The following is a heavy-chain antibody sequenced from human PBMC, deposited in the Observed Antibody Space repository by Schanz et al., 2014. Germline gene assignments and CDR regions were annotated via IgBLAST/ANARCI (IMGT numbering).Heavy chain of an antibody. Sequence: QGQLVQSGPEVKEPGASVKVSCEASRYTFNTYGLNWVRQAPGQGLEWMGWIIPILGIATYAQKFQGRLTNTADKSTSTAYMDLSSLRPEDTAVYYCARSNYYDNSDYYNSFDYWGQGTLVTVSS. CDR2: IIPILGIA. V-gene: IGHV1-69*10. D-gene: IGHD3-22*01. J-gene: IGHJ4*02. CDR3: ARSNYYDNSDYYNSFDY. CDR1: RYTFNTYG.